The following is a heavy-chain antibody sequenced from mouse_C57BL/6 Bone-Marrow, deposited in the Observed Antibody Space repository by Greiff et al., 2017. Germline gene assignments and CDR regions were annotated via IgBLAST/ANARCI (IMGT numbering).Heavy chain of an antibody. Sequence: VQLQQSGPELVKPGASVKISCKASGYAFSSSWMNWVKQRPGKGLEWIGRLYPGDGDTNYNGKFKGKATLTADKSSSTASMQLSSLTSEDSAVYFCARKRGCDYWGQGTTLTVSS. CDR2: LYPGDGDT. CDR3: ARKRGCDY. J-gene: IGHJ2*01. V-gene: IGHV1-82*01. CDR1: GYAFSSSW.